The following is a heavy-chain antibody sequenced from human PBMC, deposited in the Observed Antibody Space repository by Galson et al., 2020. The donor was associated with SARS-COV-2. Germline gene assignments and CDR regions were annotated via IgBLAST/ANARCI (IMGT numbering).Heavy chain of an antibody. CDR1: GFTFNNFG. Sequence: GGSLRLSCEASGFTFNNFGMHWVRQAPGKGLAWLAVISYEGSKKYYEDSLTGRFTISRDSFKNTVYLQMSSLSAEDTAIYFCVKAADFFFFGESRSMDVWGHGTTVIVSS. V-gene: IGHV3-30*18. CDR2: ISYEGSKK. D-gene: IGHD3-10*01. CDR3: VKAADFFFFGESRSMDV. J-gene: IGHJ6*02.